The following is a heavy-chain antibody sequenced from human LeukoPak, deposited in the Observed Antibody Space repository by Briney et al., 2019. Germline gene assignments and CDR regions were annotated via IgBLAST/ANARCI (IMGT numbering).Heavy chain of an antibody. CDR2: ISSSSSTI. Sequence: GGSLRLSCAASGFTFSIYSMNWVRQAPGKGLQCVSYISSSSSTIYYADSVKGRFTISRDNAKNSLYLQMNSLRDEDTAVYYCARPRVTGYYGMDVWGQGTTVTVSS. CDR1: GFTFSIYS. V-gene: IGHV3-48*02. CDR3: ARPRVTGYYGMDV. D-gene: IGHD2-8*02. J-gene: IGHJ6*02.